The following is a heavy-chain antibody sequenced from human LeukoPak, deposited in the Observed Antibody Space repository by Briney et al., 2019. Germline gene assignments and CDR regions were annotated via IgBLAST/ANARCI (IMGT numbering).Heavy chain of an antibody. V-gene: IGHV4-39*01. D-gene: IGHD3-3*01. Sequence: SETLSLTCTVSGGSISSSSYYWGWIRQPPGKGLEWIGSIYYSGSTHYNPSLKSRVTISVDTSKNQFSLKLSSVTAADTAVYYCASVNFWSGSVFDYWGQGTLVTVSS. CDR2: IYYSGST. J-gene: IGHJ4*02. CDR1: GGSISSSSYY. CDR3: ASVNFWSGSVFDY.